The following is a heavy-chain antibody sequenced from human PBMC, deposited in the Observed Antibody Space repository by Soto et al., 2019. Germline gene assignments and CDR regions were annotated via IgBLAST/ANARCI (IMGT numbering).Heavy chain of an antibody. D-gene: IGHD6-13*01. CDR2: INSDGSST. CDR1: GFTVSSFW. CDR3: QSGIASAGSIDY. Sequence: EVQLVESGGGLVQPGGSLRLSCAASGFTVSSFWMHWVRQVPGKGLVWVSHINSDGSSTTYADSVKGRFTISRDNAKNTLYLQMNSLSVEDTAVYYCQSGIASAGSIDYWGQGTLVTVSS. V-gene: IGHV3-74*01. J-gene: IGHJ4*02.